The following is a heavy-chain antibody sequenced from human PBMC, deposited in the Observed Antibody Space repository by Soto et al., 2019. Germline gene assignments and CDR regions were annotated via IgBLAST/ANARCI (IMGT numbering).Heavy chain of an antibody. CDR2: VDIPQNKT. D-gene: IGHD1-20*01. J-gene: IGHJ4*02. CDR1: GYTFTDFD. V-gene: IGHV1-18*01. CDR3: ARDRSNNDY. Sequence: QVQLVQSGIEVKKPGASVKVSCKSSGYTFTDFDISWVRQAPGQGLEWMGWVDIPQNKTGYAQKFQCRVTMTSDTSTTTAIMELRSLTSDDTAVYYCARDRSNNDYWGQGTLVTVSS.